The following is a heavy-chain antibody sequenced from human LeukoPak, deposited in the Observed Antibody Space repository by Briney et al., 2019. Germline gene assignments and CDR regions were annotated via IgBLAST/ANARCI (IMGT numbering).Heavy chain of an antibody. V-gene: IGHV3-21*05. J-gene: IGHJ6*02. CDR2: TSSSSTYI. D-gene: IGHD2-15*01. Sequence: PVQPLDSPSVTSSSSTYINYADSVKGRFTISRDNANNSLYLQMNSLRAEDTAVYYCARAREYCSGRTCYHYYGMDVWGQGTTVTASS. CDR3: ARAREYCSGRTCYHYYGMDV.